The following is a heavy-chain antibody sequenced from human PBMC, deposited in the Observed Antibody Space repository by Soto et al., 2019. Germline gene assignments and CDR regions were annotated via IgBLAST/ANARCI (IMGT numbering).Heavy chain of an antibody. CDR2: IYWNDEQ. J-gene: IGHJ6*02. CDR3: EHRLPGTSGYDV. CDR1: GFSLTSGVVG. V-gene: IGHV2-5*01. Sequence: SGPTLVNPTQTLTLTCTFSGFSLTSGVVGVGWIRQPPGEALEWLALIYWNDEQYYNPSLRNRLTITRDTSKKQVVLTMNKMDHVEKDKYYCEHRLPGTSGYDVWGQGT. D-gene: IGHD6-13*01.